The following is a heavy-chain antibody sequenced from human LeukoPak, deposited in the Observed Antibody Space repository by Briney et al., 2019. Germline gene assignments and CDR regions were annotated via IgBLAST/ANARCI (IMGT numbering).Heavy chain of an antibody. CDR1: GYTFTSYY. Sequence: ASVKVSCKASGYTFTSYYMHWVRQAPGQGLEWMGIINPSGGSTSDAQKFQGRATMTRDTSTSTVYMELSSLRSEDTAVYYCAREQSVVPAANNWFDPWGQGTLVTVSS. J-gene: IGHJ5*02. CDR2: INPSGGST. CDR3: AREQSVVPAANNWFDP. D-gene: IGHD2-2*01. V-gene: IGHV1-46*01.